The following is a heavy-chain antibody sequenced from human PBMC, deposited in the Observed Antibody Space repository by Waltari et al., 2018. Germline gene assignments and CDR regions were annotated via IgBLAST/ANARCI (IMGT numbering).Heavy chain of an antibody. CDR2: IRSKANSYAT. CDR3: TRPGVDTAMASDY. CDR1: GFTFSGSA. J-gene: IGHJ4*02. V-gene: IGHV3-73*01. Sequence: EVQLVESGGGLVQPGGSLKLSCAASGFTFSGSAMHWVRQASGKGLEWVGRIRSKANSYATAYAASVKGRFTISRDDSKNTAYLQMNSLKTEDTAVYYCTRPGVDTAMASDYWGQGTLVTVSS. D-gene: IGHD5-18*01.